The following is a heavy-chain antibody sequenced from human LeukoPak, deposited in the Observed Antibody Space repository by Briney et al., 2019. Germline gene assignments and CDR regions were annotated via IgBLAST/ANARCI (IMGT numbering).Heavy chain of an antibody. J-gene: IGHJ3*01. V-gene: IGHV4-59*12. CDR3: ARREKYQMLYAFDL. CDR2: VFHSGTT. CDR1: GGSISTYY. D-gene: IGHD2-2*01. Sequence: SETLSLTCTVSGGSISTYYWSWIRQPPGTGLEWIGEVFHSGTTNYNPSLQGRVTISVDKSTNYFSLELSSVTAADTAVYYCARREKYQMLYAFDLWGQGTMVTVSS.